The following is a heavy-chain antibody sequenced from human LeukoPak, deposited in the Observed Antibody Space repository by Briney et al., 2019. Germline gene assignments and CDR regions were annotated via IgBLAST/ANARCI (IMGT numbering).Heavy chain of an antibody. V-gene: IGHV4-59*01. CDR2: IHYSGST. CDR1: GGSITNYY. J-gene: IGHJ6*03. Sequence: PSETLSLTCTVSGGSITNYYWTWIRQPPGKGLEWIGYIHYSGSTNYNPSLKSRVTISVDTSKNQFSLKLSSVTAADTAVYYCARASVTYYYYYYMDVWGKGTTVTVSS. D-gene: IGHD4-11*01. CDR3: ARASVTYYYYYYMDV.